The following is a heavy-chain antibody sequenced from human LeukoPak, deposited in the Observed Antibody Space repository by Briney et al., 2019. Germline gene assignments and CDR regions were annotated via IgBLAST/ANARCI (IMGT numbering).Heavy chain of an antibody. D-gene: IGHD6-6*01. CDR1: GGSISSNSYY. CDR3: ARPTARLGWFDP. J-gene: IGHJ5*02. V-gene: IGHV4-39*01. Sequence: SETLSLTCTVSGGSISSNSYYWDWIRQPPGKGLEWIGSIYYSGSTYYNPSLKSRVTISVDTSKNQFSLKLSSVTAADTAVYYCARPTARLGWFDPWGQGTLVTVSS. CDR2: IYYSGST.